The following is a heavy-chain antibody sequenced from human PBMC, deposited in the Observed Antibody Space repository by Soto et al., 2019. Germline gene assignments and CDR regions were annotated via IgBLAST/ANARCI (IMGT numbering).Heavy chain of an antibody. CDR2: ISGSGGDA. J-gene: IGHJ4*02. Sequence: PGGSLRLSCKVSGFTLWDYAMSWVRHAPGKGLEWVSDISGSGGDAPYADSVKGRFTMSRDNSRDTLFLQLNSLRVDDTAVYYCGKERRGSGWSVCNFWGQGTLVTVSS. CDR1: GFTLWDYA. V-gene: IGHV3-23*01. D-gene: IGHD6-19*01. CDR3: GKERRGSGWSVCNF.